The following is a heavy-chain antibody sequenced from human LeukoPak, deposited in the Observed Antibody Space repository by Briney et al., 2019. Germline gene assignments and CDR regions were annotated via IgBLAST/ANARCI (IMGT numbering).Heavy chain of an antibody. CDR1: GFTFSSYW. J-gene: IGHJ4*02. V-gene: IGHV3-74*01. D-gene: IGHD5-12*01. CDR2: IKGDGSTT. Sequence: GGSLRLSCAASGFTFSSYWMHWVRQAPGKGLVWVSRIKGDGSTTIYADSVKGRFTISRDNAKNSLYLQMNSLRAEDTAVYYCARAGGYVQWYFDYWGQGTLVTVSS. CDR3: ARAGGYVQWYFDY.